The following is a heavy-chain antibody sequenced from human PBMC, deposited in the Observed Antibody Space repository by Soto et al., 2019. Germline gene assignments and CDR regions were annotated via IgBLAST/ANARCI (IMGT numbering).Heavy chain of an antibody. CDR3: ARDKITGLFDY. Sequence: QVQLQQWGAGLLKPSETLSLTCAVYGGSFSGYSWTWIRQPPGTGLEWIGEINHSGSTNYNPSLKSRVTISVDPSKSQFSLKLTSVTAADTAVYYCARDKITGLFDYWGQGTLVTVSS. CDR1: GGSFSGYS. J-gene: IGHJ4*02. V-gene: IGHV4-34*01. CDR2: INHSGST. D-gene: IGHD3-10*01.